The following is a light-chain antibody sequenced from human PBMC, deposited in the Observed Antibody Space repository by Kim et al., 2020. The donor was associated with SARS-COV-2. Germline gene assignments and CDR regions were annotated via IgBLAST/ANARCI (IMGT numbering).Light chain of an antibody. CDR3: QQYGSSPGT. V-gene: IGKV3-20*01. J-gene: IGKJ4*01. CDR1: QYVTSSY. CDR2: GAS. Sequence: EIVLTQSPGTLSLSPGERATLSCRARQYVTSSYLAWYQQKPGQAPRLLIYGASSRAAGIPDRFSGSGSGTDFTLTISRLEPEDFVVYFCQQYGSSPGTFGGGTKVDIK.